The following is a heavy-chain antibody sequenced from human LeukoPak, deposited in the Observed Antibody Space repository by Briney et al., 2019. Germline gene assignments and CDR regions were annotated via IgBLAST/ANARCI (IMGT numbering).Heavy chain of an antibody. D-gene: IGHD3-3*01. V-gene: IGHV3-23*01. CDR3: AKDWSSSGFWSAYDDY. J-gene: IGHJ4*02. Sequence: GGSLRLSCAASGFTLSTYAMSWVRQAPGKGLECVSTISGSGKDTYYVDSVKGRFAISRDNSKNTLYLQMNSLRAEDTAVYYCAKDWSSSGFWSAYDDYWGQGTLVTVSS. CDR2: ISGSGKDT. CDR1: GFTLSTYA.